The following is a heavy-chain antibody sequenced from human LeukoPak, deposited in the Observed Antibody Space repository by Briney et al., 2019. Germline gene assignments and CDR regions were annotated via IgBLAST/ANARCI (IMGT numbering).Heavy chain of an antibody. V-gene: IGHV4-34*01. D-gene: IGHD6-13*01. J-gene: IGHJ4*02. CDR1: GGSFSGYY. Sequence: PSETLSLTCAVYGGSFSGYYWSWIRQPPGKGLEWIGEINHSGSTNYNPSLKSRVTISVDTSKNQFSLKLSSVTAADTAVYYCARGKYSSSWYLPKFDYWGQGTLVTVSS. CDR3: ARGKYSSSWYLPKFDY. CDR2: INHSGST.